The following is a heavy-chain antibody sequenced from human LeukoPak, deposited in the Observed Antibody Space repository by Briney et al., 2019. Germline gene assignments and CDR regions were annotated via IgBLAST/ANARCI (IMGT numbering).Heavy chain of an antibody. CDR1: GFTFSTYA. D-gene: IGHD6-13*01. CDR3: ARIAEPSHSDY. Sequence: PGGSLRLSCSASGFTFSTYAMHWVRQAPGKGLEFVSGISATGDNTYYAASVKGRFTISRDNSKNTLFLQVSSLGTEDTAVYYCARIAEPSHSDYWGQGTLVTVSS. V-gene: IGHV3-64D*06. J-gene: IGHJ4*02. CDR2: ISATGDNT.